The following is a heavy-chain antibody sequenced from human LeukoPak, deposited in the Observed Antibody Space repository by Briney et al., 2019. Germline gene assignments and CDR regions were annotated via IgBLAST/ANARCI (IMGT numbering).Heavy chain of an antibody. CDR3: AKDLIVGATADAFDI. J-gene: IGHJ3*02. CDR1: GFTFSTYS. D-gene: IGHD1-26*01. V-gene: IGHV3-23*01. CDR2: ISGTGGST. Sequence: PGGSLRLSCAASGFTFSTYSMNWVRQAPGKGLEWVSGISGTGGSTYYADSVKGRFTISRDNPKNTLYLQMNSLRAEDTAIYYCAKDLIVGATADAFDIWGQGTMVTVTS.